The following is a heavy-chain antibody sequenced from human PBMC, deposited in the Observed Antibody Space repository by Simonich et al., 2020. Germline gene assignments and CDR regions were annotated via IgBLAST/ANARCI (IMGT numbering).Heavy chain of an antibody. D-gene: IGHD6-19*01. J-gene: IGHJ6*02. CDR3: ARWIAVAGTGAYGMDV. Sequence: EVQLVESGGGLVKPGGSLRLSCAASGFTFSSYSMNWGRQAPGKGLEWVSSISSSSSYIYYADAVKGRFTISRDNAKNSLYLQMNRLRAEDTAVYYWARWIAVAGTGAYGMDVWGQGTTVTVSS. V-gene: IGHV3-21*01. CDR1: GFTFSSYS. CDR2: ISSSSSYI.